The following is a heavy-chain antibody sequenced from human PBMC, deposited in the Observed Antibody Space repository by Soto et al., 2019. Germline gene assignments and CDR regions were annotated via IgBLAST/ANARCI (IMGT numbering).Heavy chain of an antibody. CDR2: ISYSGST. Sequence: SETLSLTCTASGGSISSYYWNWIRQSPGKGLEWIGYISYSGSTNYNPSLKSRVTITTDTPKNQFSLKLSSVTAADTAVYYCARVVYDSSGYGFFDYWGQGTLVTVSS. D-gene: IGHD3-22*01. CDR3: ARVVYDSSGYGFFDY. V-gene: IGHV4-59*01. J-gene: IGHJ4*02. CDR1: GGSISSYY.